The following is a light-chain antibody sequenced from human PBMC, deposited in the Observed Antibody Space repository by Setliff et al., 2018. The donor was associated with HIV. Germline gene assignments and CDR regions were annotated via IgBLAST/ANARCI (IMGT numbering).Light chain of an antibody. J-gene: IGLJ1*01. CDR2: DVS. CDR3: CSYAGSYTYV. V-gene: IGLV2-11*01. Sequence: QSALTQPRSVSGSPGQSVTISCTGTSSDVGGYTSVSWYQQHPGKAPKLMIYDVSKRPSGVPDRFSGSKSGNTASLTISGLQAEDEADYYCCSYAGSYTYVFGTGTKVT. CDR1: SSDVGGYTS.